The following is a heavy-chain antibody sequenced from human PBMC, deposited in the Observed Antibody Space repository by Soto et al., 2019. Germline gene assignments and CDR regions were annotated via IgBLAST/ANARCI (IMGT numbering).Heavy chain of an antibody. J-gene: IGHJ5*02. Sequence: SETLSLTCAAYGGSFSGYYWSWIRQPPGKGLEWIGEINHSGSTNYNPSLKSRVTISVDTSKNQFSLKLSSVTAADTAVYYCARGGGFGFNWFDPWGQGTLVTVSS. CDR3: ARGGGFGFNWFDP. V-gene: IGHV4-34*01. D-gene: IGHD3-10*01. CDR1: GGSFSGYY. CDR2: INHSGST.